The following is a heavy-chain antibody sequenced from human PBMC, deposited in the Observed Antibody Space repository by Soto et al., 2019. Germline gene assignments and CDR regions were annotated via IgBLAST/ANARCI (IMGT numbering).Heavy chain of an antibody. D-gene: IGHD6-13*01. J-gene: IGHJ5*02. V-gene: IGHV1-18*01. CDR3: ATAEPRIAALFNWFDP. CDR1: RYTFTSYG. CDR2: ISAYNGDT. Sequence: ASVKVSCKASRYTFTSYGISCVRQAPGQGLEWMGWISAYNGDTNYAQKLQGRVTMTTDTSTSTAYMELRSLRSDDTAVYYCATAEPRIAALFNWFDPWGQGTLVTVSS.